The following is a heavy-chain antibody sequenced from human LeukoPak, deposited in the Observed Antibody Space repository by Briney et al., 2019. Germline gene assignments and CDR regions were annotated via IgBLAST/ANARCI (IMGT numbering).Heavy chain of an antibody. D-gene: IGHD3-3*01. V-gene: IGHV1-8*03. CDR2: MNPNSGNT. J-gene: IGHJ5*02. CDR3: ARRFGITIFGVVIVNWFDP. CDR1: GYTFTSYD. Sequence: ASVKVSCKASGYTFTSYDINWVRQATRQGLEWMGWMNPNSGNTGYAQKFQGRVTITRNTSISTAYMELSSLRSEDTAVYYCARRFGITIFGVVIVNWFDPWGQETLVTVSS.